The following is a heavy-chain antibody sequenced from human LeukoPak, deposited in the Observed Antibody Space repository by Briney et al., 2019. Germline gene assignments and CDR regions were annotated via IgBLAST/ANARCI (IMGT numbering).Heavy chain of an antibody. CDR1: GGSISSGGYS. CDR2: IYHSGST. J-gene: IGHJ1*01. V-gene: IGHV4-30-2*01. D-gene: IGHD1-26*01. Sequence: SRTLSLTCAVSGGSISSGGYSWSWLRQPPGKGLEWIGYIYHSGSTYYNPSLKSRVTISVDRSKNQFSLKLSSVTAADTAVYYCARVGATTRGYLQHWGQGTLVTVSS. CDR3: ARVGATTRGYLQH.